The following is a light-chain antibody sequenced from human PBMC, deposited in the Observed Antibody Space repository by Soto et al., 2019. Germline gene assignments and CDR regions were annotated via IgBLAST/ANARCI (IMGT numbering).Light chain of an antibody. CDR1: QSVSRNY. CDR3: QQYGSSPPLT. Sequence: EIVLTQSPGTLSLSPGERATLSCGASQSVSRNYLAWYQQKPGQAPRLLIYGASSRATGIPDRFSGSGSGTDFTLTISRLEPEDFVVYYCQQYGSSPPLTFGGGTKVEIK. J-gene: IGKJ4*01. CDR2: GAS. V-gene: IGKV3-20*01.